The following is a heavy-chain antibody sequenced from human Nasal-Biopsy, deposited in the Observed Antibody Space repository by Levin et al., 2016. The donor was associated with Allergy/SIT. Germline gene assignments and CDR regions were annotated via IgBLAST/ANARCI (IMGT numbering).Heavy chain of an antibody. V-gene: IGHV1-18*04. Sequence: ASVKVSCKASDYIFTSHGISWVRQAPGQGLEWMGWVSTYNGNAKYAQKFEDRVIMTTDTRTNTAYLDLRSLTPDDTAKYYCARSISGDPNFYFYGLDVWGQGTTVTVS. J-gene: IGHJ6*02. CDR1: DYIFTSHG. CDR2: VSTYNGNA. CDR3: ARSISGDPNFYFYGLDV. D-gene: IGHD2-21*01.